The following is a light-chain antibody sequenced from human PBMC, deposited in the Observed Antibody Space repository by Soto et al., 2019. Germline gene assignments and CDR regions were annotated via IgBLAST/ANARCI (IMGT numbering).Light chain of an antibody. Sequence: EIVMTQSPATLSVSPGDRATLSCRASRIVHRNVAGYQHKPGQPPRLLIFGASIRATDIPDRFTGSGTGTDFTPTISSLQSEDFAVYYCQQYNNWPWTFGQGTKVDIK. CDR3: QQYNNWPWT. J-gene: IGKJ1*01. V-gene: IGKV3-15*01. CDR2: GAS. CDR1: RIVHRN.